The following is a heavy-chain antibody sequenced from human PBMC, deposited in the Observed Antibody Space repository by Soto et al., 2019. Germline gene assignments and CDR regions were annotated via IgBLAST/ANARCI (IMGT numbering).Heavy chain of an antibody. V-gene: IGHV1-2*04. CDR2: INPNSGGT. J-gene: IGHJ4*02. D-gene: IGHD6-13*01. CDR1: GYTFTGYY. Sequence: QVQLVQSGAEVKKPGASVKVSCKASGYTFTGYYMHWVRQAPGQGLEWMGWINPNSGGTNYAQKFQGWVTMTRDTSISTAYMELSRLRSDDTAVYYCARGGYSSSPNAYYFDYWGQGTLVTVSS. CDR3: ARGGYSSSPNAYYFDY.